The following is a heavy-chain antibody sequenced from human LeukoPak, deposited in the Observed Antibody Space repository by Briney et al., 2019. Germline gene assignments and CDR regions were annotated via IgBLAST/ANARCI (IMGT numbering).Heavy chain of an antibody. CDR2: ISGSGDST. V-gene: IGHV3-23*01. J-gene: IGHJ4*02. CDR1: GFTFSSFA. CDR3: AKGSSGSFYSHFDY. D-gene: IGHD3-10*01. Sequence: GGSLRLSCAASGFTFSSFAMNWVRQAPGKGLEWVSAISGSGDSTYYADSVKGRFTISRDNSKNTLYLQMNSLRAEDTAVYYCAKGSSGSFYSHFDYWGQGTLVTVSS.